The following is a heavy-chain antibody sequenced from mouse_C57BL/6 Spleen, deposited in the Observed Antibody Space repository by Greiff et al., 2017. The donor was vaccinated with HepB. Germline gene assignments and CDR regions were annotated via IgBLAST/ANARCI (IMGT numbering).Heavy chain of an antibody. J-gene: IGHJ3*01. Sequence: VKLLESGGGLVQPGGSLKLSCAASGIDFSRYWMSWVRRAPGKGLEWIGEINPDSSTINYAPSLKDKFIISRDNAKNTLYLQMSKVRSEDTALYYCASSTMVRWFAYWGQGTLVTVSA. CDR1: GIDFSRYW. CDR2: INPDSSTI. CDR3: ASSTMVRWFAY. V-gene: IGHV4-1*01. D-gene: IGHD2-2*01.